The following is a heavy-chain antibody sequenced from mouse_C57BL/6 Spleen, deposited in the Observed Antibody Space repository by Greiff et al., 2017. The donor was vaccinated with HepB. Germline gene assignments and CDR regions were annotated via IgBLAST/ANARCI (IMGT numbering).Heavy chain of an antibody. CDR2: ISYDGSN. D-gene: IGHD3-3*01. Sequence: EVKVEESGPGLVKPSQSLSLTCSVTGYSITSGYYWNWIRQFPGNKLEWIGYISYDGSNNYNPSLKNRISITRDTSKNQFFLKLNSVTTEDTATYYCARRGLGAMDYWGQGTSVTVSS. CDR1: GYSITSGYY. V-gene: IGHV3-6*01. J-gene: IGHJ4*01. CDR3: ARRGLGAMDY.